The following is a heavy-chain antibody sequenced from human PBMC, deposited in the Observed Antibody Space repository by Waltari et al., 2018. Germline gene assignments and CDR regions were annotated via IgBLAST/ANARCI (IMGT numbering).Heavy chain of an antibody. Sequence: EVQLVESGGGLIQPGGSLRLSCAASGFTVSSNYMRWVRQAPGKGLEWVSVIYSGGSTYYADSVKGRFTISRDNSKNTLYLQMNSLRAEDTAVYYCARSGGSSWYWASHFDYWGQGTLVTVSS. J-gene: IGHJ4*02. D-gene: IGHD6-13*01. CDR3: ARSGGSSWYWASHFDY. V-gene: IGHV3-53*01. CDR1: GFTVSSNY. CDR2: IYSGGST.